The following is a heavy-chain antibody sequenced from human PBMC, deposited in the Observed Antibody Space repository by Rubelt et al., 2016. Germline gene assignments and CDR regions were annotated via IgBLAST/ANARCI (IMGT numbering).Heavy chain of an antibody. CDR3: AGRAAYVGGEDC. CDR1: GFKFDDYA. V-gene: IGHV3-66*01. J-gene: IGHJ4*02. CDR2: IYSGGNT. Sequence: EVQLVGSGGGSVQPGRSLRLSCAGSGFKFDDYAMHWFRQAPGKGLEWVSIIYSGGNTYSADSVKGRFTISRDNSKNTLYLQMNNLRVEDTAVYYCAGRAAYVGGEDCWGQGALVTVSS. D-gene: IGHD3-16*01.